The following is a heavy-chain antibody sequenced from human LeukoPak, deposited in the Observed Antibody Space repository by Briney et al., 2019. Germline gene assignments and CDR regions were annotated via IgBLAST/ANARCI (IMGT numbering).Heavy chain of an antibody. CDR1: GFTFSNFN. Sequence: GGSLRLSCAASGFTFSNFNMNWVRQAPGKGLEWVASIDSSSSSINYADSVKGRFTISGDNGKNSVDLQMDSTRAGDTAIYYCERDKNPKPSTIFGVVIGWFDPWGQGTLVTVSS. V-gene: IGHV3-21*01. CDR2: IDSSSSSI. D-gene: IGHD3-3*01. CDR3: ERDKNPKPSTIFGVVIGWFDP. J-gene: IGHJ5*02.